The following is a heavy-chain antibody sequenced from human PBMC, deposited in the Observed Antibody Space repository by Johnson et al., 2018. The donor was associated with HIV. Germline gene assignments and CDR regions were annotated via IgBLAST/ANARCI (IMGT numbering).Heavy chain of an antibody. D-gene: IGHD6-13*01. Sequence: QVQLVESGGGVVQPGGSLRLSCAASGFTFSSYGMHWVRQAPGKGLEWVSVIYSGGGTGYADSVKGRFTISRDNAKKSLYRQMNSLSAEDTALSFCAQYRMAGPGAAGPFDIWGQGTLVTVSS. CDR1: GFTFSSYG. CDR2: IYSGGGT. V-gene: IGHV3-NL1*01. CDR3: AQYRMAGPGAAGPFDI. J-gene: IGHJ3*02.